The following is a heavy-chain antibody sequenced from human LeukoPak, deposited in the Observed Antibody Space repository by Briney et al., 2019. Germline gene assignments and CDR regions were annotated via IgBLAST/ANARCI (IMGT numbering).Heavy chain of an antibody. CDR3: TTDLPSYSSGIDY. V-gene: IGHV3-15*07. D-gene: IGHD6-19*01. Sequence: GGSLRLSCAASGFTFSNARMNWVRQAPGKGLEWVGRIKSKTDGGTTDYAAPVKGRFTISRDDSKNTLYLQMNSLKTEDTAVYYCTTDLPSYSSGIDYWGQGTLVTVSS. CDR2: IKSKTDGGTT. CDR1: GFTFSNAR. J-gene: IGHJ4*02.